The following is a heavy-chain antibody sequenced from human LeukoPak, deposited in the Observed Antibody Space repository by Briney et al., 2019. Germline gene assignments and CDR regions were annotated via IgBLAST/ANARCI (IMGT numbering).Heavy chain of an antibody. V-gene: IGHV4-4*07. CDR1: RASISPYY. CDR3: AKEGMIRGVIDY. CDR2: VHTSGST. D-gene: IGHD3-10*01. J-gene: IGHJ4*02. Sequence: SETLSLTCTVSRASISPYYWTWIRQPAGKGLEWIGHVHTSGSTNYNPSFKSRVTMSIDTSTNQFSLKLNSLTAADTAVYYCAKEGMIRGVIDYWGQGALVTVSS.